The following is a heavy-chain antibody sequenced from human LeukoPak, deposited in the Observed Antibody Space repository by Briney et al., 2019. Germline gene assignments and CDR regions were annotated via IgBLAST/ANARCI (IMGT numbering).Heavy chain of an antibody. CDR3: ASPIWF. V-gene: IGHV3-66*01. J-gene: IGHJ4*02. CDR2: IYSGGRT. Sequence: PGGSLRLSCAASGFTFSSYGMSWVRQAPGKGLEWVSVIYSGGRTYYADSVKGRFTISRDNSKNTLYLQMNSLRVEDTAVYYCASPIWFGDQGTLVTVSS. CDR1: GFTFSSYG. D-gene: IGHD3-10*01.